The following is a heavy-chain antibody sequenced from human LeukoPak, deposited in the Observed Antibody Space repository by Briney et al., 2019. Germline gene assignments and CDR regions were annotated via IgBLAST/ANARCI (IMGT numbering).Heavy chain of an antibody. D-gene: IGHD6-13*01. J-gene: IGHJ5*02. CDR2: IYYSGRI. V-gene: IGHV4-39*02. Sequence: SETLSLTCTVSVGTNSSSSYYWGWIRHPLGRALEWIGSIYYSGRIYYNPSLQSVVTISVDPSKNRFSLKLSSVPAADTPVSYCARGTFMPRIAAAGTGWFDPWGQGTLVTVSS. CDR1: VGTNSSSSYY. CDR3: ARGTFMPRIAAAGTGWFDP.